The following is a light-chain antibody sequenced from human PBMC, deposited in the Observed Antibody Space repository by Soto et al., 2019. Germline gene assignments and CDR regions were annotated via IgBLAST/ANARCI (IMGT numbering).Light chain of an antibody. J-gene: IGKJ5*01. V-gene: IGKV3-11*01. Sequence: EIVLTQSPATLSLSPGERATLSCRASQSVSSHLAWYQQKPGQAPRLLIYDVSSRATGIPARFSGSGSGTDFPLTISSLEPEDFAVYYCQQRGTWPPSITFGQGTRLEIK. CDR2: DVS. CDR1: QSVSSH. CDR3: QQRGTWPPSIT.